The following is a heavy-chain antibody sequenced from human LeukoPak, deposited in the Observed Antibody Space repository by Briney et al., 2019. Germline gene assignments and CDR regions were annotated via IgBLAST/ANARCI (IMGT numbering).Heavy chain of an antibody. D-gene: IGHD3-22*01. CDR2: IWNDGSKK. CDR3: ARSTRGDSNGQGDDLGI. CDR1: GFIFSSYD. J-gene: IGHJ3*02. V-gene: IGHV3-33*08. Sequence: GGSLRLSCAASGFIFSSYDMNWVRRAPGKGLEWVAVIWNDGSKKYYGDSVKGRFTISRDTSKNTLDLQMDSLRVEDTAVYYCARSTRGDSNGQGDDLGIWGQGTMVTVSA.